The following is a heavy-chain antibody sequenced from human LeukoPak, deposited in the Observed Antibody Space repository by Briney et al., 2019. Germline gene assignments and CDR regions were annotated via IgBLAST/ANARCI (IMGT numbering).Heavy chain of an antibody. CDR2: ISYDGSNK. J-gene: IGHJ5*02. V-gene: IGHV3-30*04. CDR3: ANDPGVVSPENWFDP. D-gene: IGHD5/OR15-5a*01. Sequence: GGSLRLSCAASGFTFSSYAMHWVRQAPGKGLEWVAVISYDGSNKYYADSVKGRFTISRDNSKNTLYLQMNSLRAEDTAVYYCANDPGVVSPENWFDPWGEGTLVTVSS. CDR1: GFTFSSYA.